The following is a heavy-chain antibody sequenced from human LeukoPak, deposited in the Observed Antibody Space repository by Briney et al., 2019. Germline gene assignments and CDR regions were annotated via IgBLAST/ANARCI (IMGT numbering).Heavy chain of an antibody. CDR3: ARDQRYYYGSGSYYNVFDY. D-gene: IGHD3-10*01. CDR2: IYTSGST. Sequence: PSQTLSLTCTVSGGSISSGSYYWSWIRQPAGKGLEWIGRIYTSGSTNYNPSLKSRVTISVDTSKNQFSPKLSSVTAADTAVYYCARDQRYYYGSGSYYNVFDYWGQGTLVTVSS. V-gene: IGHV4-61*02. CDR1: GGSISSGSYY. J-gene: IGHJ4*02.